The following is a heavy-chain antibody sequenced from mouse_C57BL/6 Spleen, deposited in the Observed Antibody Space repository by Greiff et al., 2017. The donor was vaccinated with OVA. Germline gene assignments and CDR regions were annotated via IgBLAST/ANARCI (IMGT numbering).Heavy chain of an antibody. CDR1: GSAFSRSW. Sequence: QVQLQQSGPELVKPGASVQFSCKASGSAFSRSWMNWVKQRPGKGLVWIGRIYPGDGDTNYNGKFKGKATLTADKSSSTAYMQLSSLTSEDSAVYFCARLLRSDYWGQGTTLTVAS. CDR2: IYPGDGDT. V-gene: IGHV1-82*01. CDR3: ARLLRSDY. D-gene: IGHD1-1*01. J-gene: IGHJ2*01.